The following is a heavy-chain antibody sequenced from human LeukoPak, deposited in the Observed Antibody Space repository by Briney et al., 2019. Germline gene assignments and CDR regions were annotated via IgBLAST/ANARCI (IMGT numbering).Heavy chain of an antibody. J-gene: IGHJ3*02. CDR1: GFTFSSYA. Sequence: GGSLRPSCAASGFTFSSYAMHWVRQAPGKGLEWVAVISYDGSNKYYADSVKGRFTISRDNSKNTLYLQMNSLRAEDTAVYYCAKDQDGDEDAFDIWGQGTMVTVSS. CDR2: ISYDGSNK. D-gene: IGHD5-24*01. V-gene: IGHV3-30-3*01. CDR3: AKDQDGDEDAFDI.